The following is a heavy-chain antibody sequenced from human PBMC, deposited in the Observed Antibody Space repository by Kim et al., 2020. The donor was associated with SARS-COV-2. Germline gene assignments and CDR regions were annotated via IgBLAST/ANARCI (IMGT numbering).Heavy chain of an antibody. J-gene: IGHJ5*02. D-gene: IGHD4-17*01. Sequence: YADSVKGRLTISRDNSKSTLYLQMNNLRVEDTAIYYCAKDPRGFGDYGAWGQGTLVTVSS. CDR3: AKDPRGFGDYGA. V-gene: IGHV3-23*01.